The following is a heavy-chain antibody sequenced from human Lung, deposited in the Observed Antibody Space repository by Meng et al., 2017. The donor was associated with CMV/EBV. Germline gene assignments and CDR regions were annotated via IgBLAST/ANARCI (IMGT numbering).Heavy chain of an antibody. V-gene: IGHV1-2*02. CDR1: GYTFAGYY. CDR3: AREGSVHLTTFEF. CDR2: IIPYSGAT. D-gene: IGHD1-1*01. Sequence: ASVXVSXKTSGYTFAGYYMNWVRQAPGQGLEWIGWIIPYSGATEYAQKFRGRVTMTRDTSTSTAYMELTSLTSDDSAVYFCAREGSVHLTTFEFWGQGTLVTVS. J-gene: IGHJ4*02.